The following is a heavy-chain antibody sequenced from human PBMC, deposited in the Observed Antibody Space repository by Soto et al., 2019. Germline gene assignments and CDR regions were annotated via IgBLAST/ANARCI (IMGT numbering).Heavy chain of an antibody. CDR2: ISSEGSNK. CDR1: GFTFISYG. V-gene: IGHV3-30*18. D-gene: IGHD6-13*01. CDR3: AKLSGYRSSSAFQGDYDYGRDV. J-gene: IGHJ6*02. Sequence: QVQLVESGGGVVQPGRSLRLSCAASGFTFISYGMHWVRQAPGKGRDWEAVISSEGSNKYSAASVKGRFTISRDNSKNTLYLQMNSLRAEDTAVYYCAKLSGYRSSSAFQGDYDYGRDVWGQGTTVTFSS.